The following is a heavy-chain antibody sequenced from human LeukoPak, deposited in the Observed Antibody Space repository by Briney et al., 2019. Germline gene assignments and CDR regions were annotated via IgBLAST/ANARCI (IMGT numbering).Heavy chain of an antibody. V-gene: IGHV3-53*01. CDR3: ASPGGAYSHSLDY. D-gene: IGHD5-18*01. CDR2: IYSGGST. CDR1: GFTVSSNY. Sequence: PGGSLRLSCAASGFTVSSNYMSWVRQAPGKGLEWVSVIYSGGSTYYADSVKGRFTISRDNSKNTLYLQMNSPRAEDTALYYCASPGGAYSHSLDYWGQGTLVTDSS. J-gene: IGHJ4*02.